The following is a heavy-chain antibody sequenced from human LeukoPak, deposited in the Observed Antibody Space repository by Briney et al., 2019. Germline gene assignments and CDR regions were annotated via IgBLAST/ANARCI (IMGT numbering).Heavy chain of an antibody. V-gene: IGHV3-23*01. CDR3: AKDRRIVVVVAATLGWFDP. J-gene: IGHJ5*02. D-gene: IGHD2-15*01. Sequence: GGSLRLSCAASGFTFSRYAMSWVRQAPGKGLEWVSAISASGGSTYYADSVKGRFTISRDNSNNTLYLQMNSLRVEDTALYYCAKDRRIVVVVAATLGWFDPWGQGTLVTVSS. CDR2: ISASGGST. CDR1: GFTFSRYA.